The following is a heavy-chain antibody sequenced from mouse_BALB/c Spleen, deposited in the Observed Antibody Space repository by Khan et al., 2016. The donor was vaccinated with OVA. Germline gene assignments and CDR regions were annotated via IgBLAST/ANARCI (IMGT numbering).Heavy chain of an antibody. J-gene: IGHJ2*01. CDR1: GYSITSGYG. D-gene: IGHD1-1*01. V-gene: IGHV3-2*02. CDR3: ARTGRIKN. CDR2: ISYSGST. Sequence: QLEESGPGLVKPSQSLSLTCTVTGYSITSGYGWNWIRQFPGNKLEWMGYISYSGSTNYNPSLKSRISITRDRSKNQFFLQLNSVTTEDTATXYCARTGRIKNWGQGTTLTVSS.